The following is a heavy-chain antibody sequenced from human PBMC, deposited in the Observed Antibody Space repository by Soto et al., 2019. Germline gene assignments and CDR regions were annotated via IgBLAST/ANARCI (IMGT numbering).Heavy chain of an antibody. V-gene: IGHV3-21*01. CDR1: GFTFTRYS. CDR2: ISSTTNYI. CDR3: VGALTYEVPYYYYGMDV. Sequence: PGGSLRLSCAASGFTFTRYSMNWVRQAPGKGLEWVSSISSTTNYIYYGDSMKGRFTISRDNAKKSLYLQMDSLRVEDTAVYYCVGALTYEVPYYYYGMDVWGQGTTVTVSS. J-gene: IGHJ6*02. D-gene: IGHD3-16*01.